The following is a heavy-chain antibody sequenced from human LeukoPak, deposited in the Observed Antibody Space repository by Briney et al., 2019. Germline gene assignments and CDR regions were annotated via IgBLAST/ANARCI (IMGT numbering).Heavy chain of an antibody. V-gene: IGHV4-34*01. CDR2: INHSGST. J-gene: IGHJ4*02. Sequence: KPSETLSLTCAVYGGSFSGYYWSWIRQPPGKGLEWIGEINHSGSTNYNPSLKSRVTISVDTSKNQFSLKLSSVTAADTAVYYCASRYGYYDSSGYYFFDYWGQGTLVTVSS. CDR3: ASRYGYYDSSGYYFFDY. CDR1: GGSFSGYY. D-gene: IGHD3-22*01.